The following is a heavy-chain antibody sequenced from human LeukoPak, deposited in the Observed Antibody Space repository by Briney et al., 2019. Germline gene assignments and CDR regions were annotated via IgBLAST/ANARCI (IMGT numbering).Heavy chain of an antibody. V-gene: IGHV1-8*02. D-gene: IGHD1-26*01. CDR2: MNPNSGNT. J-gene: IGHJ6*03. CDR3: ARGVGDVGPYYYYYYYYMDV. CDR1: GYTFTSYD. Sequence: ASVKVSCKASGYTFTSYDINWVRQATGQGLEWMGWMNPNSGNTGYAQKFQGRVTMARNTSISTAYMELSSLRSEDTAVYYCARGVGDVGPYYYYYYYYMDVWGKGTTVTISS.